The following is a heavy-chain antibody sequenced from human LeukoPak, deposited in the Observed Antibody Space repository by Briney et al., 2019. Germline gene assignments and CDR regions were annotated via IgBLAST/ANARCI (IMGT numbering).Heavy chain of an antibody. D-gene: IGHD2-2*01. CDR3: ARGRDIVVVPAVLGFDP. V-gene: IGHV4-34*01. CDR1: GGSFSGYY. Sequence: PSETLSLTCAVYGGSFSGYYWSWIRPPPGKGLEWIGEINHSGSTNYNPSLKSRVTISVDTSKNQFSLKLSSVTAADTAVYYCARGRDIVVVPAVLGFDPWGQGTLVTVSS. CDR2: INHSGST. J-gene: IGHJ5*02.